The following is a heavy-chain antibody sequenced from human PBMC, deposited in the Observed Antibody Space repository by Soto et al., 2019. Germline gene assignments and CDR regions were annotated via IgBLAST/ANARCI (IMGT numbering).Heavy chain of an antibody. CDR1: GGSISSYY. J-gene: IGHJ4*02. CDR3: ARAGAVAGFGSYYFDY. D-gene: IGHD6-19*01. Sequence: QVQLQESGPGLVKPSETLSLTCTVSGGSISSYYWSWIRQPPGKGLEWIGYIYYSGSTNYNPSLKSRVTISVDTSKNQFSLKLSSVTAADTAVYYCARAGAVAGFGSYYFDYWGQGTLVTVSS. CDR2: IYYSGST. V-gene: IGHV4-59*01.